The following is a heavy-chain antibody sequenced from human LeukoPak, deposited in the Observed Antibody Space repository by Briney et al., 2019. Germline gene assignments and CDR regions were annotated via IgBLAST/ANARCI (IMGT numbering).Heavy chain of an antibody. D-gene: IGHD3-16*01. CDR1: GYSISSDYY. J-gene: IGHJ4*02. CDR3: AALTPGGGDY. Sequence: SETLSLTCTISGYSISSDYYWGWTRRPPGKGLGWIGSICLSGSTCKSPSLKSRVTISLDTSKNQLSPRLSSVTAADTAVYYCAALTPGGGDYWGQGTLVTVSS. CDR2: ICLSGST. V-gene: IGHV4-38-2*02.